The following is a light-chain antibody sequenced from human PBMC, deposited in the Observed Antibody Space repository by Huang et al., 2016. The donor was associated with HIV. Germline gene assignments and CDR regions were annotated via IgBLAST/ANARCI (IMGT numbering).Light chain of an antibody. V-gene: IGKV3-15*01. CDR2: VTS. J-gene: IGKJ4*01. Sequence: EIVMTQSPATLSVSPGERTTLSCRASQTVGSKLAWYQQRPGQAPMLLIYVTSTRATGVPARFSGSGSGTEFSLTISSMQSEDFALYYCQQYNDWPLTFGGGANVEIK. CDR1: QTVGSK. CDR3: QQYNDWPLT.